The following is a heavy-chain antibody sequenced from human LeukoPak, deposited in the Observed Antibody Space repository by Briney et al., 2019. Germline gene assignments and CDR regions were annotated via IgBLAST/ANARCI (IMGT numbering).Heavy chain of an antibody. D-gene: IGHD4-17*01. CDR1: GFTFSSYS. CDR3: AKTGAYGDYYYFDY. CDR2: ISSSSSTI. V-gene: IGHV3-48*01. J-gene: IGHJ4*02. Sequence: GGSLRLSCAASGFTFSSYSMNWVRQAPGKGLEWVSYISSSSSTIYYADSVKGRFTISRDNSKNTLYLQMNSLKPDDTAVYYCAKTGAYGDYYYFDYWGQGTLVTVSS.